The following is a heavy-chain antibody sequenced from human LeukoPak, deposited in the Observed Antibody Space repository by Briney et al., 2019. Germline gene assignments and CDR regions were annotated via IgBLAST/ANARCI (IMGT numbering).Heavy chain of an antibody. V-gene: IGHV4-31*03. CDR3: ARGVDYYDYVWGSYRTYFDY. D-gene: IGHD3-16*02. Sequence: SQTLSLTCTVSGGSISSGGYYWSWIRQHPGKGLEWIGYIYYSGSTYYNPSLKSRVTISVDTSKNQFYLKLSSVTAADTAVYFCARGVDYYDYVWGSYRTYFDYWGQGTLVTVSS. CDR1: GGSISSGGYY. CDR2: IYYSGST. J-gene: IGHJ4*02.